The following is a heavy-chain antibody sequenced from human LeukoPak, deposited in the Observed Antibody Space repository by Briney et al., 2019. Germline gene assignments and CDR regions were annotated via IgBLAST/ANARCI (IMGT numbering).Heavy chain of an antibody. Sequence: GGCLRLSCAASGFTFSSYSMNWVRQAPGKGLEWVSYISSSSTTIYYADSVKGRFTISRDNAKNSLYLHMNSLRVEDTAVYYCARGCDYFDSSGYCYWGQGTLVTVSS. J-gene: IGHJ4*02. CDR1: GFTFSSYS. V-gene: IGHV3-48*01. CDR3: ARGCDYFDSSGYCY. CDR2: ISSSSTTI. D-gene: IGHD3-22*01.